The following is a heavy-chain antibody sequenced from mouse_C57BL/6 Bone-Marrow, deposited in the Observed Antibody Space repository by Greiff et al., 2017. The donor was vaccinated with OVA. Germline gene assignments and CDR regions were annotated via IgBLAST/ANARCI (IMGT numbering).Heavy chain of an antibody. J-gene: IGHJ3*01. Sequence: EVKLVESGGGLVQPGGSLKLSCAASGFTFSDYGMAWVRQAPRKGPEWVAFISNLAYSIYYADTVTGRFTISRENATNTLYLEMSSLRSEDTAMYYYARHAGYYGSSEAWFAYWGQGTLVTVSA. CDR2: ISNLAYSI. CDR1: GFTFSDYG. CDR3: ARHAGYYGSSEAWFAY. D-gene: IGHD1-1*01. V-gene: IGHV5-15*01.